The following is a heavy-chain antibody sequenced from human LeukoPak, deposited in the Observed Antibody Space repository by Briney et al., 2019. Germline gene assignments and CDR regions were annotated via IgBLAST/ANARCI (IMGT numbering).Heavy chain of an antibody. CDR1: GFTFNYAW. CDR2: IKSKTDGETT. CDR3: TTAPSGYAYMNGWHLDY. J-gene: IGHJ4*02. V-gene: IGHV3-15*01. Sequence: GGSLRLSCAASGFTFNYAWMSWVCQAPGKGLEWVGRIKSKTDGETTDYAAPVKGRFTISRDDSENTLCLQMNSLKTEDTALYYCTTAPSGYAYMNGWHLDYWGQGALVTVSS. D-gene: IGHD5-18*01.